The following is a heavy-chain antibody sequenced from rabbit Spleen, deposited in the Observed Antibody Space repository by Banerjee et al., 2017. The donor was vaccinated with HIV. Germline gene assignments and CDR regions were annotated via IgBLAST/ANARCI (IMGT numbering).Heavy chain of an antibody. Sequence: QEQLEESGGGLVQPEGSLTLTCTASGFSFSSNVMCWVRQAPGKGLEWIGCIYTGSGIIYYASWAKGRFTISKTSSTTVTLQMTSLTVADTATYFCARDTTVVLYWFDLWGPGTLVTVS. D-gene: IGHD1-1*01. CDR1: GFSFSSNV. CDR3: ARDTTVVLYWFDL. J-gene: IGHJ4*01. CDR2: IYTGSGII. V-gene: IGHV1S45*01.